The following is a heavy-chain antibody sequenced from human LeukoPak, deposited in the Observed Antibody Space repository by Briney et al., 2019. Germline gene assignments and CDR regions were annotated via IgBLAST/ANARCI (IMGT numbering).Heavy chain of an antibody. CDR2: IYYSGST. V-gene: IGHV4-39*01. Sequence: SETLSLTCTVSGGSISSSSYYWGWIRQPPGKGLEWIGSIYYSGSTYYNPSLKSRVTISVDTSKNQLSLKLSSVTAADTAVYYCARQGYDILTGYFPFDYWGQGTLVTVSS. D-gene: IGHD3-9*01. J-gene: IGHJ4*02. CDR3: ARQGYDILTGYFPFDY. CDR1: GGSISSSSYY.